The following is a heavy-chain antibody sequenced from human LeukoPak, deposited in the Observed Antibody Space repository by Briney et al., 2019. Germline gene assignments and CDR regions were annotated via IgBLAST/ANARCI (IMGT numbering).Heavy chain of an antibody. Sequence: SETLSLTCTVSGGSINSYYWSWIRQPPGKGLEWIGYIYTTGSTDYNPSLKSRVTISVDTSKNQFSLKLNSVTAADTAVYYCARDALGSYDYWGQGTLVTVSS. D-gene: IGHD3-10*01. J-gene: IGHJ4*02. CDR3: ARDALGSYDY. CDR1: GGSINSYY. V-gene: IGHV4-4*09. CDR2: IYTTGST.